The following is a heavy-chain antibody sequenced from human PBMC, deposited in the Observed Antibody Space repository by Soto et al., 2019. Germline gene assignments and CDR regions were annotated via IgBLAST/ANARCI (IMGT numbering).Heavy chain of an antibody. V-gene: IGHV3-30*18. CDR1: GFTFSSYG. J-gene: IGHJ4*02. D-gene: IGHD3-22*01. CDR3: AKDSSGYYDRSGYYYFDY. Sequence: PGGSLRLSCAASGFTFSSYGMHWVRQAPGKGLEGVAVISYDGNNKYYADSVKGRFTISRDNSKNTLYLQMNSLRAEDTAVFYCAKDSSGYYDRSGYYYFDYWGQGTLVTVSS. CDR2: ISYDGNNK.